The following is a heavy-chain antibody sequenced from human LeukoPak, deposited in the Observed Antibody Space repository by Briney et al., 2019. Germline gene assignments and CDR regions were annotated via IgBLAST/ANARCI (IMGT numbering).Heavy chain of an antibody. V-gene: IGHV4-34*01. J-gene: IGHJ4*02. Sequence: SETLSLTCAVYGGSFSGYYWSWIRQPPGKGLEWIGEINHSGSTNYNPSLKSRVIISVDTSKNQFSLRLSPVTAADTAVYYCARGGYDILTGYYKSGHFDYWGQGTLVTVSS. CDR3: ARGGYDILTGYYKSGHFDY. D-gene: IGHD3-9*01. CDR2: INHSGST. CDR1: GGSFSGYY.